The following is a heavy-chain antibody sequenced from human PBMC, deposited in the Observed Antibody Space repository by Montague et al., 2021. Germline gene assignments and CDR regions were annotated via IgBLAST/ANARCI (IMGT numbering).Heavy chain of an antibody. CDR1: GVSISRYEYY. J-gene: IGHJ3*02. D-gene: IGHD3-10*01. CDR3: ARDSPVVEPWVGEHKGAFDI. CDR2: VYKRGDT. Sequence: SETLSLTCSVSGVSISRYEYYWTWIRQPAGRGLEWIGRVYKRGDTNTNPSLRSRLTLSVYTSKNHFSLTLTSVTAADTAVYFCARDSPVVEPWVGEHKGAFDIWGQGTMVTVSP. V-gene: IGHV4-4*07.